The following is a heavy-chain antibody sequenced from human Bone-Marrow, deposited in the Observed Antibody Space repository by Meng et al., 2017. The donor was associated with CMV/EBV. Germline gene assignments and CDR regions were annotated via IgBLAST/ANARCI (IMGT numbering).Heavy chain of an antibody. CDR1: GYTFTTYG. V-gene: IGHV1-18*01. Sequence: ASVKVSCKASGYTFTTYGVTWVRQAPGQGLEWMGWISADTININFAQKFQGRVTLTTDTSTTTAYMELRSLTSDDTAVYYCARDRISELVDFDAFDIWGQGTMVTVSS. J-gene: IGHJ3*02. D-gene: IGHD1-26*01. CDR2: ISADTINI. CDR3: ARDRISELVDFDAFDI.